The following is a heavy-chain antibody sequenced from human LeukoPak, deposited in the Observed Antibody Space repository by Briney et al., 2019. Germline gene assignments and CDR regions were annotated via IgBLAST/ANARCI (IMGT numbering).Heavy chain of an antibody. Sequence: SETLSLTCVVYGGSFSGYYWSWIRQSPGKGLEWIGDVNYSGSTRYNPSLESRVTISVDTSKSQLSLKLSSVTAADTSVYYCARGREVTRDFDYWGQGTLVSVSS. CDR2: VNYSGST. D-gene: IGHD4-23*01. CDR3: ARGREVTRDFDY. V-gene: IGHV4-34*01. J-gene: IGHJ4*02. CDR1: GGSFSGYY.